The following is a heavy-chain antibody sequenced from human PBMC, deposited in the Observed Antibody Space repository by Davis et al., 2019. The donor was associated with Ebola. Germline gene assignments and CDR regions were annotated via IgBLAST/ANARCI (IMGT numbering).Heavy chain of an antibody. Sequence: ASVKVSCKASGYTFTSYAMNWVRQAPGQGLEWMGWINTNTGNPTYAQGFTGRFVFSLDTSVSTAYLQISSLKAEDTAVYYCAKTMGWLQQSGEEYFQNWGQGTLVTVS. CDR2: INTNTGNP. D-gene: IGHD5-24*01. CDR3: AKTMGWLQQSGEEYFQN. CDR1: GYTFTSYA. V-gene: IGHV7-4-1*02. J-gene: IGHJ1*01.